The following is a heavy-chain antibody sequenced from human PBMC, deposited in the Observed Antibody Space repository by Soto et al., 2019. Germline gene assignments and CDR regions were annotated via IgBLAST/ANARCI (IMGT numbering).Heavy chain of an antibody. CDR1: GFTFSNYA. CDR2: ISGSGGST. J-gene: IGHJ4*02. Sequence: EVQLLESGGGLVQPGGSLRLSCAASGFTFSNYAMSWVRQAPGKGLEWVSAISGSGGSTYYADSVKGRFTISRDNSNNKLYLQMNSLRAEDTAVYYCAKDTRVHYYDSGRSSYWGQGTQVTVSS. CDR3: AKDTRVHYYDSGRSSY. V-gene: IGHV3-23*01. D-gene: IGHD3-10*01.